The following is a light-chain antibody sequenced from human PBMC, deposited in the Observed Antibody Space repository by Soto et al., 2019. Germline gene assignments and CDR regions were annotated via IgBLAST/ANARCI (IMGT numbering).Light chain of an antibody. Sequence: DIQMTQSPSTLSASVGDRVTITCRASQSISSWLTWYQQNAGQAPKLLIYKASIVESGVPSRFSGSGSGTEFTLTISGLQPDDSATYYCQQYSYFATFGQGTMVEVK. V-gene: IGKV1-5*03. J-gene: IGKJ1*01. CDR3: QQYSYFAT. CDR1: QSISSW. CDR2: KAS.